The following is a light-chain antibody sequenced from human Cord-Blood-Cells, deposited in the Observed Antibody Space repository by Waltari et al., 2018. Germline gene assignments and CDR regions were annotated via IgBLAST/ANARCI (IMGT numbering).Light chain of an antibody. CDR2: DAS. J-gene: IGKJ4*01. CDR1: QDISNY. Sequence: DIQLTQSPSSLSASVGDRVTITCQASQDISNYFNWYQQKPGKAPKLLIYDASNLETGVPSRFSGSGSGTDFTCTISSLQPEDIATYYCQQYDNLPLTFGGGTKVEIK. CDR3: QQYDNLPLT. V-gene: IGKV1-33*01.